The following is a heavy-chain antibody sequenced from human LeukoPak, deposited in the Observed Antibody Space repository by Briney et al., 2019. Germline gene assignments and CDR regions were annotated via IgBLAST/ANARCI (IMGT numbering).Heavy chain of an antibody. CDR1: GGSFSGYY. CDR3: ARCNRNYHYGMDV. J-gene: IGHJ6*02. V-gene: IGHV4-34*01. D-gene: IGHD1-14*01. CDR2: INHSGST. Sequence: SETLSLTCAVYGGSFSGYYWSWIRQPPGKGLEWIGEINHSGSTNYNPSLKSRVTISVDTSKNQFSLKLSSVTAADTAVYYCARCNRNYHYGMDVWGQGTTVTVSS.